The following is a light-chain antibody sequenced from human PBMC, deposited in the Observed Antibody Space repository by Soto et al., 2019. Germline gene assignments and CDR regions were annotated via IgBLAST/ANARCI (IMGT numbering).Light chain of an antibody. CDR3: QHYRTWLWT. Sequence: EIVMTQSPATLSVSPGERATLSCRASQSVSSKLAWYQQKPGQGPRLLIYGASTRATGIPARFSGSGSGTEFTLAISSLQSEDFAVYYCQHYRTWLWTFGQGTQVEIK. J-gene: IGKJ1*01. V-gene: IGKV3-15*01. CDR1: QSVSSK. CDR2: GAS.